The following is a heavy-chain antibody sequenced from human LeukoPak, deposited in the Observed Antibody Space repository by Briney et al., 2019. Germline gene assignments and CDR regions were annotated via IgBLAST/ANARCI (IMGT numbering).Heavy chain of an antibody. D-gene: IGHD2-8*02. Sequence: SETLSLTCTVSGGSITNFYWSWIRQSPGKGLECIDYVHSSGRTDYNPSLRSRVSMSADTSKSQLSLRLTSVTAADTAVYFCARHDEECPGEYCFLLSFDYWGPGSLVTVSS. CDR1: GGSITNFY. CDR3: ARHDEECPGEYCFLLSFDY. CDR2: VHSSGRT. V-gene: IGHV4-59*08. J-gene: IGHJ4*01.